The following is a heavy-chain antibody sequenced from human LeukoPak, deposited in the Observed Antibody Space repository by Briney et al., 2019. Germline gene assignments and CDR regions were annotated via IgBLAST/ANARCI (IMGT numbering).Heavy chain of an antibody. D-gene: IGHD3-22*01. Sequence: QPGGSLRLSCAASGFTFSSYAMHWVRQAPGKGLEWVAVISYDGSNKYYADSVKGRFTISRDNSKNTLYLQMNSLRAEDTAVYYCAKDRSITMIVVAITGFDYWGQGTLVTVSS. CDR3: AKDRSITMIVVAITGFDY. CDR1: GFTFSSYA. CDR2: ISYDGSNK. J-gene: IGHJ4*02. V-gene: IGHV3-30-3*01.